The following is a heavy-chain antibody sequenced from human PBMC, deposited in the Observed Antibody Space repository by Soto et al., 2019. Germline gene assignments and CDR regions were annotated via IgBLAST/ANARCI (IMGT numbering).Heavy chain of an antibody. CDR1: GGSISSYY. J-gene: IGHJ3*02. V-gene: IGHV4-59*01. CDR2: IYYSGST. Sequence: QVQLQESGPGLVKPSETLSLTCTVSGGSISSYYWSWLRQPPGKGLEWIGYIYYSGSTNYNPSLKSRVTISVDTSKNQFSLKLSSVTAADTAVYYCARDGGRWLQFGAFDIWGQGTMGTVSS. D-gene: IGHD5-12*01. CDR3: ARDGGRWLQFGAFDI.